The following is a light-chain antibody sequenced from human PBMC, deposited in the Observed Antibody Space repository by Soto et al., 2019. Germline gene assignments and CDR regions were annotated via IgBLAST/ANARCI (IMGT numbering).Light chain of an antibody. V-gene: IGKV1-13*02. CDR2: DAS. Sequence: AIQMTQSPSSLSASVGDRFSISCRASQGIGNALGWYQQKPGKAPKLLIYDASSLESGVPSRFSGSGSGTEFTLTISSLQPDDFATYYCQQYNSYPWTFGQGTKVDIK. CDR1: QGIGNA. CDR3: QQYNSYPWT. J-gene: IGKJ1*01.